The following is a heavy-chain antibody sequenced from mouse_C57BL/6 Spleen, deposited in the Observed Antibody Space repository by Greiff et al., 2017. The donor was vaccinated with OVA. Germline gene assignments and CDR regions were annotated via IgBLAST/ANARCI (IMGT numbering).Heavy chain of an antibody. J-gene: IGHJ2*01. CDR1: GYTFTSYW. CDR3: AIDSSGYHY. V-gene: IGHV1-59*01. D-gene: IGHD3-2*02. CDR2: IDPSDSYT. Sequence: VQLKQPGAELVRPGTSVKLSCKASGYTFTSYWMHWVKQRPGQGLEWIGVIDPSDSYTNYNQKFKGKATLTVDTSSSTAYMQLSSLTSEDSAVYYCAIDSSGYHYWGQGTTLTVSS.